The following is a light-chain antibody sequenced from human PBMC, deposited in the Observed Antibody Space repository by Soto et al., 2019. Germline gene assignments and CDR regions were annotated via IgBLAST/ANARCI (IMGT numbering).Light chain of an antibody. CDR3: QQRSSWPPFT. V-gene: IGKV3-11*01. J-gene: IGKJ3*01. Sequence: EIVLTQSPATLSLSPGERATLSCRASQSVSRFLVWYQQKPGQAPRLLIYDASNRATGIPPRFSGSGSGTDFTLTISSLEPEDFAVYYCQQRSSWPPFTFGPGTKVDIK. CDR2: DAS. CDR1: QSVSRF.